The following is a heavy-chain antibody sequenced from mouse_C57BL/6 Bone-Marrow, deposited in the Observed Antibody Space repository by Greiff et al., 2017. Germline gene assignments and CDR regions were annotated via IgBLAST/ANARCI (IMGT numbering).Heavy chain of an antibody. CDR1: GFTFSDYG. CDR2: ISTGSSSI. Sequence: EVQLQQSGGGLVKPGGSLKLSCAASGFTFSDYGMHWVRQAPEKGLEWVAYISTGSSSIYYADTVKGRFTISRDKAKSTLYLQMTSLRSEDTAMYYCAREWLRGYYFDYWGQGTTLTVSS. J-gene: IGHJ2*01. D-gene: IGHD2-2*01. V-gene: IGHV5-17*01. CDR3: AREWLRGYYFDY.